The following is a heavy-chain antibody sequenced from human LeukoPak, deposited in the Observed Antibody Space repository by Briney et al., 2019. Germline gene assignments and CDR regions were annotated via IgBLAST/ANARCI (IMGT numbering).Heavy chain of an antibody. CDR1: GYTFTGYY. Sequence: GASVKVSCKASGYTFTGYYMHWVRQAPGQGLEWMGWINPNSGGTNYAQKFQGRVTMTRDTSISTAYMELSSLRSEDTAVYYCARRGYSGYDRYPIDYWGQGTLVTVSS. V-gene: IGHV1-2*02. CDR2: INPNSGGT. J-gene: IGHJ4*02. CDR3: ARRGYSGYDRYPIDY. D-gene: IGHD5-12*01.